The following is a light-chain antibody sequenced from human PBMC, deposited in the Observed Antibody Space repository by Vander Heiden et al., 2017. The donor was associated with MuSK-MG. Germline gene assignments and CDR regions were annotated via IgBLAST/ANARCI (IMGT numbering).Light chain of an antibody. V-gene: IGKV1-6*01. CDR1: RDIRND. CDR2: AAS. Sequence: VQMTQSPSSLSASVGDNVTITCRASRDIRNDLGWFQQKPGKAPQLLIYAASTLQTGVTSRFSGNGSGTHFTLTLSSLQPEDSATYFCLQDFQYPRTFGQATTLEIK. J-gene: IGKJ2*02. CDR3: LQDFQYPRT.